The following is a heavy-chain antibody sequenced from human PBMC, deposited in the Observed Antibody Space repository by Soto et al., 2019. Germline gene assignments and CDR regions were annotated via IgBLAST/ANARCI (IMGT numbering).Heavy chain of an antibody. CDR3: ARTSYDSSGTAADP. CDR1: GGSISSGGYY. CDR2: IYYSGST. J-gene: IGHJ5*02. D-gene: IGHD3-22*01. V-gene: IGHV4-31*03. Sequence: QVQLQESGPGLVKPSQTLSLTCTVSGGSISSGGYYWSWIRQHPGKGLEWIGYIYYSGSTYYNPDLKSRVTRSVDTSKNQFSLKLSSVTAADTAVYYCARTSYDSSGTAADPWGQGTLVTVSS.